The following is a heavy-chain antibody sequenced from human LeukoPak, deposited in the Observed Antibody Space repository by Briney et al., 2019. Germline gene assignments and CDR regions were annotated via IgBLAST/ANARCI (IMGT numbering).Heavy chain of an antibody. V-gene: IGHV4-39*01. CDR1: GGSFSSYY. CDR2: IYYSGST. D-gene: IGHD1-26*01. J-gene: IGHJ4*02. Sequence: PSETLSLTCAVYGGSFSSYYWGWIRQPPGKGLEWIGSIYYSGSTYYNPSLKSRVTISVDTSKNQFSLKLSSVTAADTAVYYCASSDWGSYINWGQGTLVTVSS. CDR3: ASSDWGSYIN.